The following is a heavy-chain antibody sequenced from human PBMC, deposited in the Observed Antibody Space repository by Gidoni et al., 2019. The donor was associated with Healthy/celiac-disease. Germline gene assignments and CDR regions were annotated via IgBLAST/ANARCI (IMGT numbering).Heavy chain of an antibody. Sequence: EVQLVESGGGLVKPGGSLRLSCAASGFPFSNAWMSWVRQAPGKGLEWVGRIKSKTDGGTTDYAAPVKGRFTISRDDSKNTLYLQMNSLKTEDTAVYYCTTDPTTVTIVDYWGQGTLVTVSS. D-gene: IGHD4-17*01. CDR2: IKSKTDGGTT. CDR1: GFPFSNAW. J-gene: IGHJ4*02. V-gene: IGHV3-15*01. CDR3: TTDPTTVTIVDY.